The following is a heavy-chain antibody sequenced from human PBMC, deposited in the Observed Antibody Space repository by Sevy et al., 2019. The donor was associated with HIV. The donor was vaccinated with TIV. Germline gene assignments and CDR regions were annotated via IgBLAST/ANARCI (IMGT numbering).Heavy chain of an antibody. CDR3: ARGLSAYLLANGMDV. J-gene: IGHJ6*02. CDR1: GYTFSDYY. Sequence: AAVKVSCKAYGYTFSDYYMHWVRQAPGQGLERMGWINPNRSGTNYAHKFQGRVTMIRDTSISTAYMELSSLRSDDTAMYYCARGLSAYLLANGMDVWGQGTTVTVSS. CDR2: INPNRSGT. V-gene: IGHV1-2*07. D-gene: IGHD2-21*02.